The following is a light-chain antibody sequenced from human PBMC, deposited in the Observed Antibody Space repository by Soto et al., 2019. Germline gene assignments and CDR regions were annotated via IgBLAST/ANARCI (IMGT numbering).Light chain of an antibody. V-gene: IGLV2-8*01. Sequence: QSALTQPPSASGSPGQSVTISCTGTSSDVGAYDYVSWYQQHPGKAPKLMIYEINKRPSGVPDRFSGSKSGNTASLTVSGLQAEDEDDYYCSSFAGSKNFTYVLGNGTKFTV. J-gene: IGLJ1*01. CDR2: EIN. CDR3: SSFAGSKNFTYV. CDR1: SSDVGAYDY.